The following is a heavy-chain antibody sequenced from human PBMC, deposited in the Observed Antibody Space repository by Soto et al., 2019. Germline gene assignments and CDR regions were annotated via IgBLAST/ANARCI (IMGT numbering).Heavy chain of an antibody. J-gene: IGHJ4*02. V-gene: IGHV3-30*04. CDR3: ASGWGSNWDTGVRWDC. D-gene: IGHD6-19*01. Sequence: QVQLVESGGGVVQPGRSLRLSCAASGFTVSTYAMHWVRQAPGKGLQWVAVISYDGRNTYYADSVKGRFTISRDNPNNTLDLRMRSLRTEATAVYYCASGWGSNWDTGVRWDCWGKGTLVSVSS. CDR1: GFTVSTYA. CDR2: ISYDGRNT.